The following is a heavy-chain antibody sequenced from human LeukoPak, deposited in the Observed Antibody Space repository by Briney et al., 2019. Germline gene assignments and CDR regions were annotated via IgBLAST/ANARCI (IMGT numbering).Heavy chain of an antibody. CDR1: GYTFTGYY. CDR3: AWNGDQYYYDSSGYLDY. Sequence: ASVKVSCKASGYTFTGYYIHWVRQAPGQGLEWMGWINPNSGGTNYAQKFQGRVTMTRDTSISTAYMELSRLRSDDTAVYYCAWNGDQYYYDSSGYLDYWGQGTLVTVSS. CDR2: INPNSGGT. J-gene: IGHJ4*02. D-gene: IGHD3-22*01. V-gene: IGHV1-2*02.